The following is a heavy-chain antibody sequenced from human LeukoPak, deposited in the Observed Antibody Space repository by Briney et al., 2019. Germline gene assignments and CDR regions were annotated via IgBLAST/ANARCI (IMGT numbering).Heavy chain of an antibody. Sequence: SETLSLTCTVSGGSISGHYWSWVRQSPDKGLDGVGYIHYTGATNYNPSLKSRVTISVVTARNQFSLKLSSVTAADTAVYYCARLQGFSTAVFDFWGQGALVTVSS. CDR3: ARLQGFSTAVFDF. CDR1: GGSISGHY. CDR2: IHYTGAT. J-gene: IGHJ4*02. D-gene: IGHD3-3*01. V-gene: IGHV4-59*11.